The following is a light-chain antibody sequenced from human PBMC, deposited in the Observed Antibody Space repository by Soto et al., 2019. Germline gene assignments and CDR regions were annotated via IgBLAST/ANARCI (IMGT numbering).Light chain of an antibody. Sequence: QSALTQPASVSGSPGQSITISCTGTSSDVGAYNYVSWYQQHPGKAPKVMIYDVSTRPSGVSNRFSGSKSANTASLTISGLQAEDEADYYCSSYASSSTRDVFGTGTKLTVL. CDR2: DVS. CDR1: SSDVGAYNY. J-gene: IGLJ1*01. CDR3: SSYASSSTRDV. V-gene: IGLV2-14*01.